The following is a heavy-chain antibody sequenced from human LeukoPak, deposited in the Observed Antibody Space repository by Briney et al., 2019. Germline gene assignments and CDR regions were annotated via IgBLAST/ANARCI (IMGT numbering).Heavy chain of an antibody. CDR2: INHSGGT. V-gene: IGHV4-34*01. CDR1: GGSFSGYY. CDR3: ARGRGPIRY. J-gene: IGHJ4*02. D-gene: IGHD3-9*01. Sequence: PSETLSLTCAVYGGSFSGYYWSWIRQPPGKGLEWIGEINHSGGTNYNPSLKSRVTISVDTSKNQFSLKLSSVTAADTAVYYCARGRGPIRYWGQGTLVTVSS.